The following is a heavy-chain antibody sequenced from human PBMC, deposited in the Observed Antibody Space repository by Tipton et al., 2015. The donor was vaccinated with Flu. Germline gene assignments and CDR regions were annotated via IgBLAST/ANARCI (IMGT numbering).Heavy chain of an antibody. CDR3: ARRDYSNYVSVPKNWFDS. V-gene: IGHV4-39*07. J-gene: IGHJ5*01. D-gene: IGHD4-11*01. CDR1: GGSISSSTDY. CDR2: LHHTGNT. Sequence: TLSLTCIVSGGSISSSTDYWGWIRQPPGKGLEWIGNLHHTGNTYYNPSLRSRVTILVDRSKNQFSLKLSSVTAADTAVYYCARRDYSNYVSVPKNWFDSWGQGILVSVSS.